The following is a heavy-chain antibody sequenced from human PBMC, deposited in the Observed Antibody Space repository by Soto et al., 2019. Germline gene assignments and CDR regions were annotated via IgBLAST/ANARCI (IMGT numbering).Heavy chain of an antibody. CDR2: LYHSGST. Sequence: QLQMQESGSGLVKPSQTLSLTCAVSGGSISSGGYSWSWIRRPPGTGLEWIGYLYHSGSTYYNPSLKSRVIISVDRSKNQFSRKLSSMTAADTAVYYCARVPSPWGQGTLVTVSS. V-gene: IGHV4-30-2*01. CDR1: GGSISSGGYS. J-gene: IGHJ5*02. CDR3: ARVPSP.